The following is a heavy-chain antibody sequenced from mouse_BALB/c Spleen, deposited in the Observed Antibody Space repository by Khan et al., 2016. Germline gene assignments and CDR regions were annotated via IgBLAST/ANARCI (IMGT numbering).Heavy chain of an antibody. D-gene: IGHD1-1*01. CDR1: GYSITSDYA. CDR2: IHNGGGT. V-gene: IGHV3-2*02. CDR3: ARGYYGSRGYYFDY. J-gene: IGHJ2*01. Sequence: EVQLQESGPGLVKPSQSLSLTCTVTGYSITSDYAWNWIRQFPGNTLEWVGYIHNGGGTNSNPSLKSRISITRDTYKNQFFLQLNSVTTEDTATYYCARGYYGSRGYYFDYWGQGTTLIVSS.